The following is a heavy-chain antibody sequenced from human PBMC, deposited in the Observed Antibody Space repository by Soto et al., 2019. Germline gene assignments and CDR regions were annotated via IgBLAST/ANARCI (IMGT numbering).Heavy chain of an antibody. Sequence: GESLKISCAASGFTFSSYAMIWVRQAPGKGLEWVSVISGSDDSTYYADSVKGRFTISRDNSKNTLYLQMNSLRAEDTAVYYCAKRSSSSTFDYWGQGTLVTVSS. D-gene: IGHD6-6*01. V-gene: IGHV3-23*01. J-gene: IGHJ4*02. CDR3: AKRSSSSTFDY. CDR1: GFTFSSYA. CDR2: ISGSDDST.